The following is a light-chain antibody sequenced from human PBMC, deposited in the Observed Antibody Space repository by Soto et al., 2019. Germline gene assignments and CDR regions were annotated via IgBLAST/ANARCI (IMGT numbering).Light chain of an antibody. J-gene: IGKJ3*01. Sequence: EIVLTQSPGTLSLSPGERATLSCRASQSVDRSYLAWYQQRPGQAPRLLIHGVSNRATGIPDRFSGSGSGKDFTLTISRLEPEDFAVYYCQQYDARSTLFTFGPGTTVDIK. V-gene: IGKV3-20*01. CDR2: GVS. CDR1: QSVDRSY. CDR3: QQYDARSTLFT.